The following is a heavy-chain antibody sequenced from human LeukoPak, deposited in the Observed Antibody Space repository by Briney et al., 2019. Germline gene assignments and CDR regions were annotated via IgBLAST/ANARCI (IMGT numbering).Heavy chain of an antibody. Sequence: PGGSLRLSCAASGFTFSSFAISWVRQAPGKGLEWVSAISGSAGSTYYADSVKGRFTISRDNSKNTLYLQMNSLRAEDTAVYHCSGPVVGNAFDIWGQGTMVTVSS. CDR1: GFTFSSFA. V-gene: IGHV3-23*01. CDR2: ISGSAGST. D-gene: IGHD2-2*01. J-gene: IGHJ3*02. CDR3: SGPVVGNAFDI.